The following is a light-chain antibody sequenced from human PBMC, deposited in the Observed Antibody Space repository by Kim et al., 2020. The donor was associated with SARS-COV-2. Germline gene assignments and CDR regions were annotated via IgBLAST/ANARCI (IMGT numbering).Light chain of an antibody. V-gene: IGLV10-54*01. CDR2: RDN. Sequence: TATLPCTGSGDKVGHQGASWLQQRQGHPPKSLSYRDNNRPSGISERFSASTSGNTASLTITGLQPEDEADYYCSAWDRSLDAVVFGGGTQLTVL. CDR3: SAWDRSLDAVV. J-gene: IGLJ2*01. CDR1: GDKVGHQG.